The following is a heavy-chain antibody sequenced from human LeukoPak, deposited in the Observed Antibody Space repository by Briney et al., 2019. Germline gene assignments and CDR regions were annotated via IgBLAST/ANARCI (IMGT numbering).Heavy chain of an antibody. D-gene: IGHD3-10*01. CDR3: ARDAVMRGISGLDY. CDR2: ISGSGGST. V-gene: IGHV3-23*01. Sequence: PGGSLRLSCAASGFTFSSYGMSWVRQAPGKGLEWVSAISGSGGSTYYADSVKGRFTISRDNSKNTLYLQMNSLRAEDTAFYYCARDAVMRGISGLDYWGQGTLVTVSS. CDR1: GFTFSSYG. J-gene: IGHJ4*02.